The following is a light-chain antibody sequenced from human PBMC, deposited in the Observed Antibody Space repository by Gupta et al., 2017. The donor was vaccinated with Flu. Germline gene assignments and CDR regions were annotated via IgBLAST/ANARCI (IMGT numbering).Light chain of an antibody. J-gene: IGKJ2*01. Sequence: DVVMSQSPLSLSVTLGQAASISCRSSQSLVYKNGITYLTWFQQRPGQSPRRLIYEVSNRDSGVPDRFSGSGSVTDFTLKSSRGEAEDVGVYYGMRGKPPRTFGQGTRLEI. CDR3: MRGKPPRT. V-gene: IGKV2-30*01. CDR1: QSLVYKNGITY. CDR2: EVS.